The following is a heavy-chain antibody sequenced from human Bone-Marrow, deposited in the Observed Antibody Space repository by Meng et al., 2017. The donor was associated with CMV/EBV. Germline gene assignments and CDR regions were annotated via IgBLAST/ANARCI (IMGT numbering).Heavy chain of an antibody. Sequence: GESLKISCTASGFTFSNSDMNWVRQAPGKGLEWVSGVSWNGSRTHYADSVKGRFIISRDNSRNFLYQQMNSLRAEDTAVYYCAKLFILWPSSYSDYWGRGTLVTFSS. CDR3: AKLFILWPSSYSDY. CDR2: VSWNGSRT. J-gene: IGHJ4*02. D-gene: IGHD2-21*01. CDR1: GFTFSNSD. V-gene: IGHV3-19*01.